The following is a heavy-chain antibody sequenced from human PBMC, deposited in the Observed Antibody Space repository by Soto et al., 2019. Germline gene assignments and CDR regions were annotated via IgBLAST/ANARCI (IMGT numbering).Heavy chain of an antibody. Sequence: GGSLRLSCAASGFSVSSNYMSWVRQAPGKGLEWVAVIYSGAGTYYADSVKGRFTISRDNSKNTLYLQMNSLRAEDTALYYCARDCSGSSCYSSGFDYWGQGTLVTVSS. CDR1: GFSVSSNY. V-gene: IGHV3-53*01. D-gene: IGHD2-15*01. CDR2: IYSGAGT. J-gene: IGHJ4*02. CDR3: ARDCSGSSCYSSGFDY.